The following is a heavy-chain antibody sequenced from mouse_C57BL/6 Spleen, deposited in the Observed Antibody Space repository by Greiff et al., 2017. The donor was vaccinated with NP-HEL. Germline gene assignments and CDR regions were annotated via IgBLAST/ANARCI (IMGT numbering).Heavy chain of an antibody. CDR2: IRNKANGYTT. D-gene: IGHD2-10*02. J-gene: IGHJ1*01. CDR3: ARYTPDGYGYWYFDV. V-gene: IGHV7-3*01. Sequence: AASGFTFTAYYMSWVRQHLGQALEWLGFIRNKANGYTTECSASVKGRFNISRDNSQNILYLQMNALIAEDSATYYCARYTPDGYGYWYFDVWGPGTTVTVSS. CDR1: GFTFTAYY.